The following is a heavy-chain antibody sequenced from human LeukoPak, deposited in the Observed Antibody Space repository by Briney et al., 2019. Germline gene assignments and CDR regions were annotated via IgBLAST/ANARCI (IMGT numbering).Heavy chain of an antibody. J-gene: IGHJ4*02. CDR2: IRGSGDTT. Sequence: PGGSLRLSCAASGLTFSNYAMSWVRQAPGKGLEWVSAIRGSGDTTYYADSVKGRFTISRDNSENTLYLQMNSLRAEDTAVYYCANLGYNYAHGDYWGQGTLVTVSS. D-gene: IGHD5-18*01. V-gene: IGHV3-23*01. CDR1: GLTFSNYA. CDR3: ANLGYNYAHGDY.